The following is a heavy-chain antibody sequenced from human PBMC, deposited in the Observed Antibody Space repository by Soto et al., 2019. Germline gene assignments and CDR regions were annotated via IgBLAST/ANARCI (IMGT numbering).Heavy chain of an antibody. Sequence: GGSLRLSCAASGFTFSSYSMSWVRQAPGKGLEWVSYISSSSSTIYYADSVKGRFTISRDKAKNSLYLQMNSLRAEDTAVYYCARDYKELGAFDIWGQGTMVTVSS. D-gene: IGHD1-7*01. J-gene: IGHJ3*02. CDR2: ISSSSSTI. CDR3: ARDYKELGAFDI. V-gene: IGHV3-48*01. CDR1: GFTFSSYS.